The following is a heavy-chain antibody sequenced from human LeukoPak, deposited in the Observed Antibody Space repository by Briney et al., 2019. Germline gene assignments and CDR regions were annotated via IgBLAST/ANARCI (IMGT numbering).Heavy chain of an antibody. CDR3: ASASSHRIAAGGDY. D-gene: IGHD6-13*01. CDR1: GFTFSNYW. J-gene: IGHJ4*02. V-gene: IGHV3-74*01. CDR2: INSDGSSR. Sequence: GGSLRLSCAASGFTFSNYWIHWVRQAPGKGLVWVSRINSDGSSRNYADSVKGRFTISRDNAKNTLYLQMDSLRAEDTAVYYCASASSHRIAAGGDYWGQGTLVTVSS.